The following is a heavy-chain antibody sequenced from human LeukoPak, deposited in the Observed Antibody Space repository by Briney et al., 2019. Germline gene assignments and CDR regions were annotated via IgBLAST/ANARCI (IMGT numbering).Heavy chain of an antibody. D-gene: IGHD6-6*01. CDR1: GGSISSYY. Sequence: SETLSLTCTVSGGSISSYYWSWIRQPPGKGLEWIGYIYYSGSTNYNPSLKSRVTISVDTSKNQFSLKLSSVTAADTAVYYCAREGIAARPEPNDYYMDVWGKGTTVTVSS. J-gene: IGHJ6*03. CDR3: AREGIAARPEPNDYYMDV. V-gene: IGHV4-59*01. CDR2: IYYSGST.